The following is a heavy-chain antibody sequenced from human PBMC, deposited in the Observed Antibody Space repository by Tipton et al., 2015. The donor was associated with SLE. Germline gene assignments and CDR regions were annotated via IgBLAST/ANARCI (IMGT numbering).Heavy chain of an antibody. D-gene: IGHD1-26*01. V-gene: IGHV3-30*04. J-gene: IGHJ3*02. Sequence: SLRLSCAASGFTFSSYAMHWVRQAPGKGLEWVAVISYGGSNKYYADSVKGRFTISRDNSKNTLYLQMNSLRAEDTAVYYCARDRGGSYRENAFDIWGQGTMVTVSS. CDR2: ISYGGSNK. CDR3: ARDRGGSYRENAFDI. CDR1: GFTFSSYA.